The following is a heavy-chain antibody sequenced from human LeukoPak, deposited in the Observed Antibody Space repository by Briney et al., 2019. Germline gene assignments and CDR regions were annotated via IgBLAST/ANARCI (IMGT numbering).Heavy chain of an antibody. D-gene: IGHD5-24*01. CDR2: IKSRTDGGTT. CDR3: ATEFYSNGYNF. CDR1: GFTFSSAW. Sequence: GGSLRLSSTGSGFTFSSAWMTWVRHIPGKGLEWVGHIKSRTDGGTTDYAAPVKGRFTISRDDSKNTVYLQMNSLKTEDSAVYFCATEFYSNGYNFWGQGTLDIVSS. J-gene: IGHJ4*02. V-gene: IGHV3-15*01.